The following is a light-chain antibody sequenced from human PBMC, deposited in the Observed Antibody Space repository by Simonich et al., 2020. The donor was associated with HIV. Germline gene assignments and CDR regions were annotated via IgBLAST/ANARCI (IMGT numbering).Light chain of an antibody. CDR2: GAS. Sequence: EIVLTQSPATLSLSPGERATLSCRASQSVSSYSAWYQQKPGQAPRLLIFGASSRAPGIPDSFTGSGSGTDFTLTISRLEPEDFAVYYCQQYGSIFGQGTKLEIK. CDR1: QSVSSY. CDR3: QQYGSI. J-gene: IGKJ2*01. V-gene: IGKV3-20*01.